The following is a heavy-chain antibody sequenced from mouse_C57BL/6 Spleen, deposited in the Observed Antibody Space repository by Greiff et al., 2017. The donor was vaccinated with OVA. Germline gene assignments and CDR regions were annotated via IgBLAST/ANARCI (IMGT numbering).Heavy chain of an antibody. Sequence: DVKLVESGAELVRPGASVKLSCTASGFNIKDDYMHWVKQRPEQGLEWIGWIDPENGDTEYASKFQGKATITADTSSNTAYLQLSSLTAEDTAVYYCTRGGYGNYVAYWGQGILVTVSA. CDR1: GFNIKDDY. CDR3: TRGGYGNYVAY. J-gene: IGHJ3*01. V-gene: IGHV14-4*01. CDR2: IDPENGDT. D-gene: IGHD2-1*01.